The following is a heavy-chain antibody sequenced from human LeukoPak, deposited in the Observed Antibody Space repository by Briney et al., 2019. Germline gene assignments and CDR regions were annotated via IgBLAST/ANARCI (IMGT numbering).Heavy chain of an antibody. J-gene: IGHJ4*02. CDR3: ARVGYRGTLDY. Sequence: ASVTVSCKASGYTFTSYYMHWVRQAPGQGLEWMGIINPSGGSTSYAQKFQGRVTMTRDTSTSTVYMELSSLRSEDTAVYYCARVGYRGTLDYWGQGTLVTVSS. CDR2: INPSGGST. CDR1: GYTFTSYY. V-gene: IGHV1-46*01. D-gene: IGHD3-10*01.